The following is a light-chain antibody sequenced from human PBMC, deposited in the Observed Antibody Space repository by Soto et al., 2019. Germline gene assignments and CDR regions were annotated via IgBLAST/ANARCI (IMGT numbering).Light chain of an antibody. Sequence: GMEQAPASSSVSQAQRGKFSCRASQSVSSNYLAWYQQKPGQAPRLLIYGASNRATGIPDRFSGSGSETDFTLTISSLEPEDFTVYCCHQYGSSPVPFGQGTRLEI. CDR1: QSVSSNY. CDR3: HQYGSSPVP. J-gene: IGKJ5*01. CDR2: GAS. V-gene: IGKV3-20*01.